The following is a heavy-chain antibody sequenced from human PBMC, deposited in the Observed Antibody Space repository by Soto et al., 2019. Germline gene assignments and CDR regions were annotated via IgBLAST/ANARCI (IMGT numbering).Heavy chain of an antibody. V-gene: IGHV3-23*01. CDR1: GFTFSSYA. Sequence: EVQLLESGGGLVQPGGSLRLSCAASGFTFSSYAMSWVRQAPGKGLEWVSAISGSGGSTYYADSVKGRFTISRDNSKNTLYLQMNSLRAEDTAVYYCAKDPLGHYGSGSSEYYFDYWGQGTLVTVSS. CDR3: AKDPLGHYGSGSSEYYFDY. CDR2: ISGSGGST. J-gene: IGHJ4*02. D-gene: IGHD3-10*01.